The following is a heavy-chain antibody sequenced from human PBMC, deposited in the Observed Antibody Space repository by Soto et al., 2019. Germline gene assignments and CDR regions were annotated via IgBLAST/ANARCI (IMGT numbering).Heavy chain of an antibody. CDR1: GGTFSSYT. Sequence: GASVKVSCKASGGTFSSYTISWVRQAPGQGLEWMGRIIPILGIANYAQKFQGRVTITADKSTSTAYMELSSLRSEDTAVYYCARDPSYREMATKENDYWGQGTLVTVSS. CDR2: IIPILGIA. J-gene: IGHJ4*02. D-gene: IGHD5-12*01. CDR3: ARDPSYREMATKENDY. V-gene: IGHV1-69*04.